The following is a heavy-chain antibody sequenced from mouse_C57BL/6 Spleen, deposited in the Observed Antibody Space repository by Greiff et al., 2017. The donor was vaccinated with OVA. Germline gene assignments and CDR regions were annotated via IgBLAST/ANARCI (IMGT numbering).Heavy chain of an antibody. D-gene: IGHD2-1*01. CDR3: AKGIYYGNYYYFDY. CDR1: GFTFSDYG. V-gene: IGHV5-17*01. J-gene: IGHJ2*01. CDR2: ISSGSSTI. Sequence: EVQLVESGGGLVKPGGSLKLSCTASGFTFSDYGMHWVRQAPEKGLEWVAYISSGSSTIYYADTVKGRFTISRDNAKNTLFLQMTSLRSEDTAMYYGAKGIYYGNYYYFDYWGQGTTLTVSS.